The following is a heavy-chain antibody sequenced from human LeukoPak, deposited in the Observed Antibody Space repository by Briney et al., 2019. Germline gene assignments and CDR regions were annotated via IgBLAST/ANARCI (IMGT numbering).Heavy chain of an antibody. D-gene: IGHD6-19*01. CDR2: IKQDGSEE. CDR3: ARVGGWYYYGMDV. Sequence: GGSLRLSCAASGFTFNSYWMNWVRQAPGKGLEWVANIKQDGSEEYYVDSVMGRFTTSRDNAKDSLYLHMNSLRAEDTAVYYCARVGGWYYYGMDVWGQGTTVTVSS. CDR1: GFTFNSYW. V-gene: IGHV3-7*04. J-gene: IGHJ6*02.